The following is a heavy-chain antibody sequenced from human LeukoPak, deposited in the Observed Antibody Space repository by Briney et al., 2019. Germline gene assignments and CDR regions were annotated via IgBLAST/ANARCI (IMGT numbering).Heavy chain of an antibody. J-gene: IGHJ4*02. D-gene: IGHD3-22*01. Sequence: PSETLSLTCAVYGGSFSGFYWSWIRQPPGKGLEWIGEINHSGSSNNNPSLRSRVTISLDTSKKQFSLNFSSVTAADTAVYYCAGGYYPDFWGQGTLVTVSS. CDR3: AGGYYPDF. CDR1: GGSFSGFY. CDR2: INHSGSS. V-gene: IGHV4-34*01.